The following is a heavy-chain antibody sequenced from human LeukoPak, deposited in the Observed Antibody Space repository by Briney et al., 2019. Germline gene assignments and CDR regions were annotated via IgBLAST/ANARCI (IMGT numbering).Heavy chain of an antibody. V-gene: IGHV3-23*01. CDR1: GFTFSSYA. CDR2: ISGSGGST. CDR3: AKIIAVGRSDWFDP. J-gene: IGHJ5*02. Sequence: GGSLRLSCATSGFTFSSYAMSWVRQAPGKGLEWVSTISGSGGSTYYADSVKGRSTISRDNSKNTLYLQMNSLRAEDTAVYYCAKIIAVGRSDWFDPWGQGTLVTVSS. D-gene: IGHD6-19*01.